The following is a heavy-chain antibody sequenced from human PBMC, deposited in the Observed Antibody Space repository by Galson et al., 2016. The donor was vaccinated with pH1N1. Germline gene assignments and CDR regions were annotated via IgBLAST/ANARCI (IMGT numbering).Heavy chain of an antibody. V-gene: IGHV3-15*01. CDR2: SKSKTDGGTT. CDR1: GFTFSNAR. J-gene: IGHJ6*02. CDR3: ATEYYLASGTDPLVGYYGMDV. D-gene: IGHD3-10*01. Sequence: SLRLSCAASGFTFSNARMNWVRQAPGKGLEWVGRSKSKTDGGTTDYAAPVKGRFTASRDDEKNTLYLEMNSLKTEDTAVYYCATEYYLASGTDPLVGYYGMDVWGQGTTVTVSS.